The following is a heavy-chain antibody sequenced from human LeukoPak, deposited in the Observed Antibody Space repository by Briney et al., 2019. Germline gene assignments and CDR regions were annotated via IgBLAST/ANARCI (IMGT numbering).Heavy chain of an antibody. D-gene: IGHD4-11*01. V-gene: IGHV3-13*01. CDR3: ARGPSYSDLDY. J-gene: IGHJ4*02. CDR1: GFTFRNYD. Sequence: GGSLRLSCAASGFTFRNYDMHWARQTTGKGLEWVSGIAIAGDTYYSDSVKGRFTISRENVKNSLYLEINSLRAEDTAVYYCARGPSYSDLDYWGQGTLVTVSS. CDR2: IAIAGDT.